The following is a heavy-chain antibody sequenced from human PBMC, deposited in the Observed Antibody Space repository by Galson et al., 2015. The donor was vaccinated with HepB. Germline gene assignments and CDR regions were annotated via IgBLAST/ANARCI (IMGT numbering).Heavy chain of an antibody. J-gene: IGHJ3*02. V-gene: IGHV1-69*13. Sequence: SVKVSCKASGGTFSSYAISWVRQAPGQGLEWMGGIIPIFGIANYAQKFQGRVTITADESTSTAYMELSSLRSEDTAVYYCARDRSSIAARLGDALDTWGQGTMVPVSS. D-gene: IGHD6-6*01. CDR2: IIPIFGIA. CDR1: GGTFSSYA. CDR3: ARDRSSIAARLGDALDT.